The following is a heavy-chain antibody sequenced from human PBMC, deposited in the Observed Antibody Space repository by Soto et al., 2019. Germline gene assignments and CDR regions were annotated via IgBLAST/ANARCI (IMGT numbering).Heavy chain of an antibody. CDR3: AKGGPSDYYYYYGMDV. J-gene: IGHJ6*02. CDR2: ISYDGSNK. CDR1: GFTFSSYG. V-gene: IGHV3-30*18. Sequence: GGSLRLSCAASGFTFSSYGMHWVRQAPGKGLEWVAVISYDGSNKYYADSVKGRFTISRDNSKNTLYLQMNSLRAEDTAVYYCAKGGPSDYYYYYGMDVWGQGTTVTVSS.